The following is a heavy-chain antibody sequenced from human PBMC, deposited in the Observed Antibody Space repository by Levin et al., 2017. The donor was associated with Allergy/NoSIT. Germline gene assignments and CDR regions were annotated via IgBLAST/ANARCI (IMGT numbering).Heavy chain of an antibody. CDR1: GYSFSNFW. CDR2: IYPGDSDT. Sequence: GGSLRLSCKASGYSFSNFWIGWVRQMPGIGLEWLGIIYPGDSDTRVNPSFEGQVTLAVDKSVSTAYLQWRSLKASDTAIYYCARQDPGQYTSGWDPFDHWGQGTLVSVSS. V-gene: IGHV5-51*01. J-gene: IGHJ4*02. D-gene: IGHD6-19*01. CDR3: ARQDPGQYTSGWDPFDH.